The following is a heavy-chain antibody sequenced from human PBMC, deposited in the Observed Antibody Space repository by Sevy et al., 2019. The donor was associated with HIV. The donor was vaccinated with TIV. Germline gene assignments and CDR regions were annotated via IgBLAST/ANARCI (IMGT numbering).Heavy chain of an antibody. D-gene: IGHD3-10*01. Sequence: GGSLRLSCAASGFTFKDYYMNWIRQAPGKGLEWVSYISDGGTTIYYVDSVKGRFTISRDNAKNSMYQQMNSLRAEDTAVYYCAREGDLRYFDFWGRGTLVTVSS. J-gene: IGHJ2*01. CDR3: AREGDLRYFDF. V-gene: IGHV3-11*01. CDR2: ISDGGTTI. CDR1: GFTFKDYY.